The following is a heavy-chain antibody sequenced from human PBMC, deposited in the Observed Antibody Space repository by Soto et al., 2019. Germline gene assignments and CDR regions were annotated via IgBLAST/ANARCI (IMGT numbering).Heavy chain of an antibody. Sequence: GGSLRLSCAVSGFTVSNAWMSWVRQAPGKGLEWVGRIKSDADGGARDYTAPVKGRFIVSRDDSKNTLYLQMNGLKTEDTAVYYCTTDRRITLAQFDYWGQGTLVTVSS. D-gene: IGHD1-20*01. CDR1: GFTVSNAW. CDR2: IKSDADGGAR. CDR3: TTDRRITLAQFDY. J-gene: IGHJ4*02. V-gene: IGHV3-15*01.